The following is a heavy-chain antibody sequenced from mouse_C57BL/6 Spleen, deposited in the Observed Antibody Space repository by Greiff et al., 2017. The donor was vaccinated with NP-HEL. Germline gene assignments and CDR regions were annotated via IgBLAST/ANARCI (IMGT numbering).Heavy chain of an antibody. CDR2: IYPGDGDT. CDR3: ARSYYSNLYYAMDY. CDR1: GYAFSSSW. V-gene: IGHV1-82*01. D-gene: IGHD2-5*01. Sequence: QVQLQQSGPELVKPGASVKISCEASGYAFSSSWMNWVKQRPGKGLEWIGRIYPGDGDTNYNGKFKGKATLTADKSSSTAYMQLSSLTSEDSAVYFCARSYYSNLYYAMDYWGQGTSVTVSS. J-gene: IGHJ4*01.